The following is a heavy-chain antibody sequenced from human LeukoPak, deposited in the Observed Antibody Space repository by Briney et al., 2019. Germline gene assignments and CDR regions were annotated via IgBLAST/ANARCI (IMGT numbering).Heavy chain of an antibody. CDR2: IYSGGST. CDR3: ARAAEQWLLIFDY. V-gene: IGHV3-53*01. D-gene: IGHD6-19*01. J-gene: IGHJ4*02. CDR1: GFTVSSNY. Sequence: AGGSLRLSCAASGFTVSSNYMSWVRQAPGKGLEWVSVIYSGGSTYYADSVKGRFTISRDNSKNTLYLQMNSLRAEDTAVYYCARAAEQWLLIFDYWGQGTLVTVSS.